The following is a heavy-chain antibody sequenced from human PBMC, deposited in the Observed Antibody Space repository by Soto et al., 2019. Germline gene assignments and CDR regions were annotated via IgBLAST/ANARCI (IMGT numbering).Heavy chain of an antibody. CDR3: MKGMYITTFTHVDY. V-gene: IGHV3-30-3*02. D-gene: IGHD3-3*01. CDR1: GGDFSNYV. CDR2: MSFDGSDH. Sequence: GGSLRLCCETSGGDFSNYVFHWVRQPPGRGMEWLALMSFDGSDHSYADSVKGRFTISRDNSKSTLYLEIDSLRPEDTVMYYCMKGMYITTFTHVDYWGQGT. J-gene: IGHJ4*02.